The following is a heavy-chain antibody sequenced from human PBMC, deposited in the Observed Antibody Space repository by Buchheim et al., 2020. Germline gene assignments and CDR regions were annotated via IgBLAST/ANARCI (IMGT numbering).Heavy chain of an antibody. CDR2: IYYSGST. D-gene: IGHD3-9*01. Sequence: QVQLQESGPGLVKPSQTLSLTCTVSGGSISSGDYYWSWIRQPPGKGLEWIGYIYYSGSTYYNPSLKSRVTISVDKSKNQFSLKLSSVTAADTAVYYCARGGVLRYFDWLANWFDPWGQGTL. CDR1: GGSISSGDYY. CDR3: ARGGVLRYFDWLANWFDP. J-gene: IGHJ5*02. V-gene: IGHV4-30-4*01.